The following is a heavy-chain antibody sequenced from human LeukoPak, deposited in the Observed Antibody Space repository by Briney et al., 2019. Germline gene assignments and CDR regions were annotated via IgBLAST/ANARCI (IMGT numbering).Heavy chain of an antibody. V-gene: IGHV1-46*01. Sequence: GASVKVSCKASGYTFTSYYMHWVRQAPGQGLEWMGGINPSGGSTSYAQKFQGRLTMTRDTSTSTVYMELSSLRSEDTAVYYCARSGIAAAGTDAFDIWGQGTMVTVSS. CDR3: ARSGIAAAGTDAFDI. CDR2: INPSGGST. D-gene: IGHD6-13*01. J-gene: IGHJ3*02. CDR1: GYTFTSYY.